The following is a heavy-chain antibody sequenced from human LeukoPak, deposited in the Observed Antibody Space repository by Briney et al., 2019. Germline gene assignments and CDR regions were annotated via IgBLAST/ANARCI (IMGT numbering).Heavy chain of an antibody. CDR2: INSDGSST. Sequence: HPGGSLRLSCGASGFTFDDYGMSWVRQAPGKGLVWVSRINSDGSSTGYADSVKGRFTISRDNAKNTLYLQMNSLRAEDTAVYYCARESCSGGSCYPDPWGQGTLVTVSS. J-gene: IGHJ5*02. D-gene: IGHD2-15*01. CDR1: GFTFDDYG. CDR3: ARESCSGGSCYPDP. V-gene: IGHV3-74*01.